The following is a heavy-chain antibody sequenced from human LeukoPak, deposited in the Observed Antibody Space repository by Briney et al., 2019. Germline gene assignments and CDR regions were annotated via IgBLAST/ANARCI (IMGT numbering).Heavy chain of an antibody. CDR1: GGTFSSYT. CDR2: IIPILGIA. V-gene: IGHV1-69*02. J-gene: IGHJ4*02. D-gene: IGHD2-2*01. CDR3: AQTFRICSSTSCSKPLDY. Sequence: SVKVSCKASGGTFSSYTTSWVRQAPGQGLEWMGRIIPILGIANYAQKFQGRVTITADKSTSTAYMELSSLRSEDTAVYYCAQTFRICSSTSCSKPLDYWGQGTLVTVSS.